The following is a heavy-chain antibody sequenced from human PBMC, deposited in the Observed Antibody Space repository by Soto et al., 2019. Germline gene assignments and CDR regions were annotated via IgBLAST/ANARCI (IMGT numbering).Heavy chain of an antibody. CDR1: GFTFSSYG. J-gene: IGHJ6*02. CDR3: AKDLGVLYYYGMDV. CDR2: ISYDGSNK. V-gene: IGHV3-30*18. D-gene: IGHD3-16*01. Sequence: GGSLRLSCAASGFTFSSYGMHWVRQAPGKGLEWVAVISYDGSNKYYADSVKGRFTISGDNSKNTLYLQMNSLRAEDTAVYYWAKDLGVLYYYGMDVWGQGTTVTVSS.